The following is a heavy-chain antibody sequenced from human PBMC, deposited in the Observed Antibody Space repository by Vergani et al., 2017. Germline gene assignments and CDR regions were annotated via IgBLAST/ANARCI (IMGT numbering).Heavy chain of an antibody. Sequence: QVQLQQWGAGLLKPSETLSLTCAVSGGSFSGYYWSWCRQPPRKGLEWIGEINHSGSTNYNQSLKSQVTVSVDTATNKFSLKLSSVTATDTAMYYCSSCGSTSCQQFDAFDIWGQGTMVTVSS. CDR1: GGSFSGYY. CDR2: INHSGST. CDR3: SSCGSTSCQQFDAFDI. J-gene: IGHJ3*02. V-gene: IGHV4-34*01. D-gene: IGHD2-2*01.